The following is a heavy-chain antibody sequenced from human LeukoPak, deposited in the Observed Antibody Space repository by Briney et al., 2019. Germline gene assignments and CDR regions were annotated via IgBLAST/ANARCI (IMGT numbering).Heavy chain of an antibody. D-gene: IGHD4-17*01. Sequence: SETLSLTCTVSGGSISSYYWSWIRQPPGKGLEWIGYIYYSGSTNYNPSLKSRVTISVDTSKNQFSLKLSSVTAADTAVYYCARRRANRPYGDYAGGTFDYWGQGTLVTVSS. CDR3: ARRRANRPYGDYAGGTFDY. V-gene: IGHV4-59*08. CDR2: IYYSGST. CDR1: GGSISSYY. J-gene: IGHJ4*02.